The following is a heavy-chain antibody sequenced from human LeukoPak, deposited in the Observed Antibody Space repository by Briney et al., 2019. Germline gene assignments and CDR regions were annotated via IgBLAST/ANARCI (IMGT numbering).Heavy chain of an antibody. CDR2: ISGRGGSI. D-gene: IGHD3-22*01. V-gene: IGHV3-23*01. CDR3: AKGSSYYYDSSGYYY. CDR1: EFTFSSYA. Sequence: PGGSLRLSCAASEFTFSSYAMSLVRQAPGKGLEWVSAISGRGGSIYYADSVKGRFTISRDNSKNTLYLQMNSLRAEDTAVYYCAKGSSYYYDSSGYYYWGQGTLVTVSS. J-gene: IGHJ4*02.